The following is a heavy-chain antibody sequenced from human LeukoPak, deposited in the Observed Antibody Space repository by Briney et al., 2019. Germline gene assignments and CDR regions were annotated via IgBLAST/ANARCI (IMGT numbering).Heavy chain of an antibody. J-gene: IGHJ4*02. D-gene: IGHD2-15*01. CDR2: ISWNSGRI. CDR3: AKDPLTAASRPYNFDY. CDR1: GFTFDDYA. Sequence: GGSLRLSCAASGFTFDDYAMHWVRQAPGKGLEWVSGISWNSGRINYADSVKGRFTISRDNAKNSLYLQMNSLRAEDTALYYCAKDPLTAASRPYNFDYWGQGTLVTVSS. V-gene: IGHV3-9*01.